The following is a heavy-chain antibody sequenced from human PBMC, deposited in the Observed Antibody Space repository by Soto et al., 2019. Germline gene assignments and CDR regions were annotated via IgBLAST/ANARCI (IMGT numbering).Heavy chain of an antibody. CDR2: ISSSSSYI. Sequence: EVQLVESGGGLVKPGGSLRLSCAASGFTFSSYSMNWVRQAPGKGLEWVSSISSSSSYIYYADSVKGRFTISRDNAKNSLYLQMNSLRAEDTAVYYCARDRCYYGSGSCPFDYWGQGTLVTVSS. D-gene: IGHD3-10*01. V-gene: IGHV3-21*01. CDR3: ARDRCYYGSGSCPFDY. J-gene: IGHJ4*02. CDR1: GFTFSSYS.